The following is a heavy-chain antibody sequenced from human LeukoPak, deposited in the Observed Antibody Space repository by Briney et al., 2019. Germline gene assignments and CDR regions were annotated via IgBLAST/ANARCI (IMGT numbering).Heavy chain of an antibody. J-gene: IGHJ4*02. CDR2: INPNSGGT. V-gene: IGHV1-2*02. CDR1: GYTFTGYY. Sequence: ASVKVSCKASGYTFTGYYMHWVRQAPGQGLEWMGWINPNSGGTNYAQKFQGRVTMTRDTSISAAYMELSRLRSDDTAVYYCARVRYRLAETYIDYWGQGTLVTVSS. CDR3: ARVRYRLAETYIDY. D-gene: IGHD3-16*01.